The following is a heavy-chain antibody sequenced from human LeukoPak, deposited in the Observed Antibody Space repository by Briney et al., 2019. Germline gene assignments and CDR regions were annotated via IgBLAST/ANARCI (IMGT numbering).Heavy chain of an antibody. CDR1: GYTFTNYY. J-gene: IGHJ4*02. V-gene: IGHV1-46*01. CDR3: ARDVSRGWYVVH. CDR2: INPSGGST. Sequence: GASVKVSCKASGYTFTNYYMHWVRQAPGQGLEWMGMINPSGGSTSYAQKFQGRVTMTRDTSTSTVNMELSSLRSEDTAVYYCARDVSRGWYVVHWGQGTLVTVSS. D-gene: IGHD6-19*01.